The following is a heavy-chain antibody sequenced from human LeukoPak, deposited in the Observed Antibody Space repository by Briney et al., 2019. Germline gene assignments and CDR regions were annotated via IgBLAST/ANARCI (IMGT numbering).Heavy chain of an antibody. CDR1: GFTFSSYS. J-gene: IGHJ4*02. D-gene: IGHD4-17*01. CDR2: ISSSSSYI. CDR3: ARVDYVAPPSDY. V-gene: IGHV3-21*01. Sequence: GGSLRLSCAASGFTFSSYSMNWVRQAPGKGLEWVSSISSSSSYIYYADSVKGRFTISGDNAKNSLYLQMNSLRAEDTAVYYCARVDYVAPPSDYWGQGTLVTVSS.